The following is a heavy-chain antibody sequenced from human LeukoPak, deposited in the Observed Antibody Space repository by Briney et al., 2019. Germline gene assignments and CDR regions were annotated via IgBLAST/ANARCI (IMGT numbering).Heavy chain of an antibody. J-gene: IGHJ4*02. CDR2: ISGSGGST. CDR1: GFTFSSYA. D-gene: IGHD2-2*01. Sequence: TGGSLRLSFAASGFTFSSYAMHWVRQAPGKGLEWVLAISGSGGSTYYADSVKGRFSISRDNSKDTLYLQMNSLRAEDTAVYYCSSTSLAWAGFDYWGQGTLVTVSS. V-gene: IGHV3-23*01. CDR3: SSTSLAWAGFDY.